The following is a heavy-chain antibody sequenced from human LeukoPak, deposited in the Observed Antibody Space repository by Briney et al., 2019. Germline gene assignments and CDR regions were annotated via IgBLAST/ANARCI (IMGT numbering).Heavy chain of an antibody. Sequence: PGESLTLSCAASGFTFSSYEMNWVRQPPGKGLEWVSYISSSGSTIYYADSVKGRFTISRDNAKNSLYLQMNSLRAEDTAVYYCARDPPPIGSGYYFDYWGQGTLVTVSS. CDR2: ISSSGSTI. V-gene: IGHV3-48*03. CDR3: ARDPPPIGSGYYFDY. CDR1: GFTFSSYE. D-gene: IGHD1-26*01. J-gene: IGHJ4*02.